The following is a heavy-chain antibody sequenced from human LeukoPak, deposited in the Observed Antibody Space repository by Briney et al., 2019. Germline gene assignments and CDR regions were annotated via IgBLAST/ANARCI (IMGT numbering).Heavy chain of an antibody. CDR2: IYYSGST. J-gene: IGHJ4*02. Sequence: PSETLSLTCTVSGGSISSYYWSWIRQPPGKGLEWIGYIYYSGSTNYNPSLKSRVTISVDTSKNQFSLKLSSVTAADTAVYYCAREECSGGSCYPGAHWGQGTLVTVSS. D-gene: IGHD2-15*01. V-gene: IGHV4-59*01. CDR3: AREECSGGSCYPGAH. CDR1: GGSISSYY.